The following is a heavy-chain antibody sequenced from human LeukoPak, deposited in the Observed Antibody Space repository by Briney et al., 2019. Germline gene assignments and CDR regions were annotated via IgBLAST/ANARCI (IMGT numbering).Heavy chain of an antibody. Sequence: PGGSLTLSCAASGFTFSSYGMHWVRPARAKGLEGVAFIRYDGSNKYYADSVKGRFTISRDNSKNTLYLQMNSLRAEDTAVYYCEKMVGYSSSWYTWRAKGENFDYWGQGTLVTVSS. J-gene: IGHJ4*02. CDR2: IRYDGSNK. D-gene: IGHD6-13*01. CDR1: GFTFSSYG. CDR3: EKMVGYSSSWYTWRAKGENFDY. V-gene: IGHV3-30*02.